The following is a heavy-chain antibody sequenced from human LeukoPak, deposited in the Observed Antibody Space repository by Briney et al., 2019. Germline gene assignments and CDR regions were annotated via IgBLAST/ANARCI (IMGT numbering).Heavy chain of an antibody. Sequence: AASVKVSCKASGGTFSSYAISWVRQAPGQGLEWMGRIIPILGIANYAQKFQGRVMITADKSTSTAYMELSSLRSEDTAVYYCARVYCSSTSCYNAIFDPWGQGTLVTVSS. CDR2: IIPILGIA. J-gene: IGHJ5*02. CDR3: ARVYCSSTSCYNAIFDP. V-gene: IGHV1-69*04. D-gene: IGHD2-2*01. CDR1: GGTFSSYA.